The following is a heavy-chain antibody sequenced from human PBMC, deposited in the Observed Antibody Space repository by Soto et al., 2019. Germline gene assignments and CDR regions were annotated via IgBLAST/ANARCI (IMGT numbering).Heavy chain of an antibody. CDR1: GYSFTSYW. CDR3: ASGGTGRATGGFGVAPMGYYYYGMDV. CDR2: IYPGDSDT. Sequence: GESLKISCKGSGYSFTSYWIGWVRQMPGKGLEWMGIIYPGDSDTRYSPSFQGQVTISADKSISTAYLQWSSLKASDTAMYYCASGGTGRATGGFGVAPMGYYYYGMDVWGQGTTVTVSS. V-gene: IGHV5-51*01. D-gene: IGHD3-3*01. J-gene: IGHJ6*02.